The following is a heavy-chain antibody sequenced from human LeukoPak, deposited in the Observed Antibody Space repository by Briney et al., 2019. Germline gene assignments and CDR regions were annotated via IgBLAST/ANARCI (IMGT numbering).Heavy chain of an antibody. CDR3: AKDWHSVTTFDS. J-gene: IGHJ4*02. CDR1: GFTFGSYG. D-gene: IGHD4-11*01. V-gene: IGHV3-30*18. CDR2: ISFDGRNT. Sequence: GGSLRLSCAASGFTFGSYGMHWVRQAPGKGLEWVAVISFDGRNTYYRHSVKGRFTISRDNSKSTVFLQMNSLGAEDTAIYFCAKDWHSVTTFDSWGQGTLVTVSS.